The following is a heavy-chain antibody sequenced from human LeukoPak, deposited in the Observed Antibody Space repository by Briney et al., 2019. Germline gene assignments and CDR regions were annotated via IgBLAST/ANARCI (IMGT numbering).Heavy chain of an antibody. Sequence: PGGSLRFSCAASGFTLAEYTMHWVRQAPGKGLEWVSLISWNGARIHYGDSVKGRFTISRDNSKNSLYLQMNSLRTEDTALYYCVKDLVAASENVRGWYPMDYWGQGTLVTVSS. J-gene: IGHJ4*02. CDR2: ISWNGARI. CDR1: GFTLAEYT. V-gene: IGHV3-43*01. CDR3: VKDLVAASENVRGWYPMDY. D-gene: IGHD6-19*01.